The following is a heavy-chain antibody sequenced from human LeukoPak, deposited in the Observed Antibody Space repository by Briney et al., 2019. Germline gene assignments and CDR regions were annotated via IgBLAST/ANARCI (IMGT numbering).Heavy chain of an antibody. CDR1: GFTFSSYG. CDR3: AKEAGLLYSGSYWGMGY. CDR2: IWYDGSNK. J-gene: IGHJ4*02. V-gene: IGHV3-30*02. D-gene: IGHD1-26*01. Sequence: GGSLRLSCAASGFTFSSYGMHWVRQAPGKGLEWVAVIWYDGSNKYYADSVKGRFTISRDNSKNTLYLQMNSLRAEDTAVYYCAKEAGLLYSGSYWGMGYWGQGTLVTVSS.